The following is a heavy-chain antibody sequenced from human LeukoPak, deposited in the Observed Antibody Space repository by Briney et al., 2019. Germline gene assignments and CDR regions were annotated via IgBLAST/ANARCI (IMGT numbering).Heavy chain of an antibody. D-gene: IGHD3-22*01. CDR1: GFTFSRYW. CDR2: IKQDGSDK. V-gene: IGHV3-7*01. Sequence: GGCLSLSCAASGFTFSRYWMSWVRKAPGKGLGWVANIKQDGSDKYYADSVEGGITISRDNAKNSLYLQMNSLRAEDTAVYYCSRDGGYYDSSGYLLDYWGQGTLVTVSS. CDR3: SRDGGYYDSSGYLLDY. J-gene: IGHJ4*02.